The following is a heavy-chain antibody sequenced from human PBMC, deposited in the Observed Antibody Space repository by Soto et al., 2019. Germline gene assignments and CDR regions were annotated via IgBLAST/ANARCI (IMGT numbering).Heavy chain of an antibody. J-gene: IGHJ4*02. CDR3: ARDFDFDIDY. D-gene: IGHD3-9*01. CDR2: IYSKTGTI. Sequence: QVQLVQSGAEVQKPGASVKVSCKTSGYIFNNFGITWVRQAPGLGLEWLGWIYSKTGTINLPQKFQDRVTLTTDTSTSTAFMELRSLTFDDSDVYFCARDFDFDIDYWGQGTPVTVS. CDR1: GYIFNNFG. V-gene: IGHV1-18*01.